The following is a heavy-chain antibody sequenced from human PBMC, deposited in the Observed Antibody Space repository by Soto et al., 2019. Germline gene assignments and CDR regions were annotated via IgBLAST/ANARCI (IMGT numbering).Heavy chain of an antibody. CDR3: AREKDYYHSALDV. V-gene: IGHV4-4*07. Sequence: QVELQESGPGLVKPSETLTLKCSVSSGSISNYYWSWIRQPAGGGLEWIGRIYSTGTTNYNPSLQSRVTMSVDTSRNQFFLTLTSVTAADTAIYYCAREKDYYHSALDVWGQGTTVTVSS. CDR1: SGSISNYY. CDR2: IYSTGTT. J-gene: IGHJ6*02.